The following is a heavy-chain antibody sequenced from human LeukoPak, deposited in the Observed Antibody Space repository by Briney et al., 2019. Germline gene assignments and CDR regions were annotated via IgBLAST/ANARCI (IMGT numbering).Heavy chain of an antibody. CDR3: ARFSSLEELSLFRY. J-gene: IGHJ4*02. CDR1: GFTFSTYG. CDR2: IKQDGREK. Sequence: GGSLRLSCAASGFTFSTYGMQWVRQAPGKGLEWLASIKQDGREKKYVDSVKGRFTISRDNAKNSLYLQMNTLRAEDTAVYYCARFSSLEELSLFRYWGRGTLVTVSS. V-gene: IGHV3-7*01. D-gene: IGHD3-16*02.